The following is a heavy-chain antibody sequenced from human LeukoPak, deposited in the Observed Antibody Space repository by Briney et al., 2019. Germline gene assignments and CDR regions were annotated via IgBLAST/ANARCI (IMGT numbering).Heavy chain of an antibody. CDR3: AKDGAGATPYYMDV. J-gene: IGHJ6*03. CDR1: GFTFSSYW. CDR2: INSDGTGT. Sequence: GGSLRLSCAASGFTFSSYWIHWVRQAPGKGLVWVSRINSDGTGTTYADSVKGRFTISRDNSKNTLYLQMNSLRAEDTAVYYCAKDGAGATPYYMDVWGKGTTVTISS. D-gene: IGHD1-26*01. V-gene: IGHV3-74*01.